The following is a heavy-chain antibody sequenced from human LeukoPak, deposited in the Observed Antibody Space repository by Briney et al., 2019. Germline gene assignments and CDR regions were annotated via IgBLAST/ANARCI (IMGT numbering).Heavy chain of an antibody. CDR1: GFTFSSYS. CDR2: ISSSSSYI. Sequence: GGSLSLSCAASGFTFSSYSMNWFRQAPGKGLEWVSSISSSSSYIYYADSVKGRFTISSDNAKNSLYLQMNSLRAEDTAVYYCARAGRNYAEDYWGQGTLVTVSS. D-gene: IGHD1-7*01. CDR3: ARAGRNYAEDY. V-gene: IGHV3-21*01. J-gene: IGHJ4*02.